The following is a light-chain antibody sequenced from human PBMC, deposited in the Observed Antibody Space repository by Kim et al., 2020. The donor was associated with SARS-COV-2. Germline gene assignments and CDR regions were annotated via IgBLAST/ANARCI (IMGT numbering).Light chain of an antibody. J-gene: IGKJ1*01. Sequence: ASVGDRVTITCRASQSISSYLNWYQQKPGKAPKLLIYAASSLQSGVPSRFSGSGSGTDLTLTISSLQPEDFATYYCQQSYSTLVAFGQGTKVDIK. CDR2: AAS. V-gene: IGKV1-39*01. CDR1: QSISSY. CDR3: QQSYSTLVA.